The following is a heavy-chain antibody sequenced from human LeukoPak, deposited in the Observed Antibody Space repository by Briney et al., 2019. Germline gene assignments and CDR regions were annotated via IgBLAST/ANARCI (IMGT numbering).Heavy chain of an antibody. D-gene: IGHD5-24*01. V-gene: IGHV4-59*01. J-gene: IGHJ4*02. CDR1: GVSISTYY. Sequence: PSETLSLTCTVSGVSISTYYWSWIRQPPGKGLEWIGYVYYSGTTNYKYKSSLKRRVTISVDTSKNQFSLRLTSVTAADTAVYYCARGYYNPDYWGQGTLVTVSS. CDR3: ARGYYNPDY. CDR2: VYYSGTT.